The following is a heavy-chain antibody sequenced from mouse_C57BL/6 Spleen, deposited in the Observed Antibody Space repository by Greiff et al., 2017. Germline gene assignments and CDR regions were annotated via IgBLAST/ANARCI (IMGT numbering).Heavy chain of an antibody. V-gene: IGHV1-26*01. Sequence: EVQLQQSGPELVKPRASVKISCKASGYTFTDYYMNWVKQSHGKSLEWIGDINPNNGGTSYNQKFKGKATLTVDKSSSTAYMELRSLTSEDSAVYYCARGDYDGAWFAYWGQGTLVTVSA. D-gene: IGHD2-4*01. J-gene: IGHJ3*01. CDR3: ARGDYDGAWFAY. CDR1: GYTFTDYY. CDR2: INPNNGGT.